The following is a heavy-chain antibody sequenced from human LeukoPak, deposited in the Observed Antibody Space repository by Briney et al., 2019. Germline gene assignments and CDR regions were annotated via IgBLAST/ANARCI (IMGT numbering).Heavy chain of an antibody. D-gene: IGHD6-13*01. CDR2: ISYDGSNK. CDR3: TRQTYSSSG. V-gene: IGHV3-30*03. Sequence: PGGSLRLSCAASGFTFSSYGMHWVRQAPGKGLEWVAVISYDGSNKYYADSVKGRFTISRDNSKNTLYLQMNSLKTEDTAVYYCTRQTYSSSGWGQGTMVTVSS. CDR1: GFTFSSYG. J-gene: IGHJ3*01.